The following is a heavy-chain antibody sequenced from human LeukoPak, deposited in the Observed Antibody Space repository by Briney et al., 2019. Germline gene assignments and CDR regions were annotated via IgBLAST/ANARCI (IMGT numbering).Heavy chain of an antibody. J-gene: IGHJ3*02. CDR3: ARDESPLLAGGAFDI. V-gene: IGHV4-34*01. Sequence: SETLSLTCAVYGGSFSGYYWSWIRQPPGKRLEWIGEINHSGSTNYNPSLKSQVTISVDTSKNQFSLKLSSVTAADTAVYYCARDESPLLAGGAFDIWGQGTVVTVSS. CDR2: INHSGST. D-gene: IGHD3-3*02. CDR1: GGSFSGYY.